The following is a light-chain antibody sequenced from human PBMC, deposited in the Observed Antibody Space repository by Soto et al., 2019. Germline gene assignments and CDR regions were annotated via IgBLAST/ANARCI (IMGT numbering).Light chain of an antibody. Sequence: QSALTQPASVSGSPGQSITISCAGTMRDIGAYNLVSWYQQHPGKAPRLIFYEVRNRPSGIPLRFSAPKSGNTASLTISGLHTEDEADYYCNSYTDADTFWVFGGGTKLTVL. CDR3: NSYTDADTFWV. CDR1: MRDIGAYNL. V-gene: IGLV2-14*03. CDR2: EVR. J-gene: IGLJ3*02.